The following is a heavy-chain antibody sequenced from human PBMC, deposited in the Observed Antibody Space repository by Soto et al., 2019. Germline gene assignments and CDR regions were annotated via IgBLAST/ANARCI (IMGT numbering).Heavy chain of an antibody. V-gene: IGHV4-31*03. J-gene: IGHJ3*02. CDR2: IYHSGST. Sequence: SETLSLTCTVSGGSISSDDYYWSWIRQHPGKGLEWIGYIYHSGSTYYNPSLKSRITISVDTSENQFSLKLSSVTAADTAVYYCARDAVVTPTRAGFDIWGHGTMVTVSS. D-gene: IGHD2-21*02. CDR1: GGSISSDDYY. CDR3: ARDAVVTPTRAGFDI.